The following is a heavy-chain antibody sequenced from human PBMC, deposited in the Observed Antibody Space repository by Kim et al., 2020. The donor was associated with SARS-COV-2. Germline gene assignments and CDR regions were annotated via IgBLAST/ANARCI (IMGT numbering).Heavy chain of an antibody. CDR3: ARIRDYGDDRVFDV. CDR1: GFSFNTSEVS. J-gene: IGHJ3*01. Sequence: SGPTLVNPTQTLTLTCTFSGFSFNTSEVSVSWIRQPPGKALECLALIDWDDDKYYNKSLRTRLTISKDSSKNQVVLSLTNVDPLDTATYYCARIRDYGDDRVFDVWGQGTLVTVSS. CDR2: IDWDDDK. V-gene: IGHV2-70*01. D-gene: IGHD4-17*01.